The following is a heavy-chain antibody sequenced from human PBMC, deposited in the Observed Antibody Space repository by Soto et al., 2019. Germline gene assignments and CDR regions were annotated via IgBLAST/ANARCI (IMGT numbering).Heavy chain of an antibody. V-gene: IGHV4-59*01. CDR1: GGSISSYY. D-gene: IGHD3-3*01. CDR3: ARGDCLEGYFDD. J-gene: IGHJ4*02. CDR2: IYYSGST. Sequence: QVQLQESGPGLVKPSETLSLTCTVSGGSISSYYWSWIRQPPGKGLEWIGYIYYSGSTNYNPSLKSRVTISVDTSKNQFALKLSSVTAADTTVYYCARGDCLEGYFDDWGQGTLVTVAS.